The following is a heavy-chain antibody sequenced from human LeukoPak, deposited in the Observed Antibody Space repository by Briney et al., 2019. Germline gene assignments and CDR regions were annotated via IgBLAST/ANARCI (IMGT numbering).Heavy chain of an antibody. J-gene: IGHJ4*02. CDR3: ARGGQSGSSGSYSFDY. CDR2: ISYDGSNK. D-gene: IGHD3-10*01. CDR1: GFTLSSYA. Sequence: PGRSLRLSCAASGFTLSSYAMHWVHQAPGKGLEWVAVISYDGSNKYYADSVKGRFAISRDNSKNTLYLQMNSLRAEDTAVYYCARGGQSGSSGSYSFDYWGQGTLVTVSS. V-gene: IGHV3-30*09.